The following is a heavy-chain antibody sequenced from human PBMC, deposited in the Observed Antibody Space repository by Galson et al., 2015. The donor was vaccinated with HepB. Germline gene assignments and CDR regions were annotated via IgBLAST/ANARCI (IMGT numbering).Heavy chain of an antibody. CDR1: GFSFSSYG. J-gene: IGHJ3*02. CDR2: IWYDAINK. Sequence: SLRLSCAASGFSFSSYGMHWVRQAPGKGLEWVAVIWYDAINKYYVDSVKGRFTISRDNSKNTLYLQMNSLRAEDTAVYYCARDPRLLDAFDIWGQGTMVTVSS. CDR3: ARDPRLLDAFDI. D-gene: IGHD5-18*01. V-gene: IGHV3-33*01.